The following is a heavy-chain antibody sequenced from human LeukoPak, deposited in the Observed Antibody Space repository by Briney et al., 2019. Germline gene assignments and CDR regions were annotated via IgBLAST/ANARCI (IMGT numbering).Heavy chain of an antibody. V-gene: IGHV4-38-2*02. CDR2: IYYTGST. Sequence: PSETLSLTCTVSGYSIRSGYYWGWIRQPPGKGLEWIGSIYYTGSTYYNPSLKSRVTISVDTSKNQFSLNLSSVTAADTAVYYCARLHYGGNYGYYYYYMGVWGKGTTVTISS. CDR1: GYSIRSGYY. J-gene: IGHJ6*03. CDR3: ARLHYGGNYGYYYYYMGV. D-gene: IGHD4-23*01.